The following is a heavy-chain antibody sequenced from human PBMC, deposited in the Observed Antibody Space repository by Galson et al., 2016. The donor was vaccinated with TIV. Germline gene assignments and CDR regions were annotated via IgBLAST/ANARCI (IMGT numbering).Heavy chain of an antibody. CDR2: ISYDGSND. CDR3: ARDESSGLIDS. J-gene: IGHJ4*02. Sequence: SLRLSCAASGFIFSDYSMHWVRQAPGKGLEWVALISYDGSNDFYADSAKGRFTISKDNSKNTLDLQMNSLRAEDTAVYYCARDESSGLIDSWGQGTLVSVS. CDR1: GFIFSDYS. D-gene: IGHD6-19*01. V-gene: IGHV3-30*04.